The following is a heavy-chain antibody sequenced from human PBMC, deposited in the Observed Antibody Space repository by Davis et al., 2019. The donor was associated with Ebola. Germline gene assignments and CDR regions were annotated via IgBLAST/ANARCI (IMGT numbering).Heavy chain of an antibody. CDR1: GGSISSGGYY. V-gene: IGHV4-31*11. Sequence: PSETLSLTCAVSGGSISSGGYYWSWIRQHPGKGLEWIGYIYYSGSTYYNPSLKSRVTISVDTSKNQFSLKLSSVTAADTAMYYCARLPTGDLKNAFDIWGQGTMVTVSS. CDR2: IYYSGST. CDR3: ARLPTGDLKNAFDI. J-gene: IGHJ3*02. D-gene: IGHD7-27*01.